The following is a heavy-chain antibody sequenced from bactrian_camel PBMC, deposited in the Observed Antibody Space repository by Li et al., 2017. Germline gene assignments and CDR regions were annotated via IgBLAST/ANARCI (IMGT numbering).Heavy chain of an antibody. CDR1: GVTSSIKS. V-gene: IGHV3S9*01. Sequence: VQLVESGGGSVQAGGYLRLSCVVSGVTSSIKSIGWFKAREGVAAIYTAYGFDGTRYADSVKGRFTLSQDRGKNTVYLQMNNLKPEDTAMYYCAASGGMAIRTSCGGSWLYNYWGQGTQVTVS. CDR2: AYGFDGT. J-gene: IGHJ4*01. CDR3: AASGGMAIRTSCGGSWLYNY. D-gene: IGHD6*01.